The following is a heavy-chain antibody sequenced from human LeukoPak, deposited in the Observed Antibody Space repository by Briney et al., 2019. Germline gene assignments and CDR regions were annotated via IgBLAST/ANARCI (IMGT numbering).Heavy chain of an antibody. CDR2: IIPILDIT. J-gene: IGHJ6*02. D-gene: IGHD3-16*01. V-gene: IGHV1-69*10. CDR1: GYTFTGYY. Sequence: ASMKVSCKSSGYTFTGYYMHWVRQAPGQGLEWMAWIIPILDITIYAQKFQGRVTITADKSTSTAYIELSSLSSEDTAVYYCARDQGLIDPPPYGLDVWGQGTTVTVSS. CDR3: ARDQGLIDPPPYGLDV.